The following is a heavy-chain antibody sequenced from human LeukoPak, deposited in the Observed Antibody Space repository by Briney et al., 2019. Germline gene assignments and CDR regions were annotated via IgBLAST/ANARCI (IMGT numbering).Heavy chain of an antibody. CDR1: GFTFSSYA. CDR3: AKAVQLWSSDY. CDR2: ISGSGGST. D-gene: IGHD5-18*01. J-gene: IGHJ4*02. V-gene: IGHV3-23*01. Sequence: GGSLRLSCAASGFTFSSYAMSWVRQAPGKXXXWVSAISGSGGSTYYADSVKGRFTISRDNSKNTLYLQMNSLRAEDTAVYYCAKAVQLWSSDYWGQGTLVTVSS.